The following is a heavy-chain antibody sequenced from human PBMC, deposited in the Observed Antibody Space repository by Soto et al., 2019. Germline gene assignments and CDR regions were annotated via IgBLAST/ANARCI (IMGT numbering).Heavy chain of an antibody. V-gene: IGHV4-31*03. CDR2: IFYSGST. CDR3: ARDQSLGVWADGYYYYGMDV. D-gene: IGHD6-6*01. CDR1: GGSISSGGYY. J-gene: IGHJ6*02. Sequence: QVQLQESGPGLVKPSQTLSLTCTVSGGSISSGGYYWSWIRQHPGKGLEWIGYIFYSGSTYYNPSLKSRVTISVDTSKNQFSLKLSSVTAADTAVYYCARDQSLGVWADGYYYYGMDVWGQGTTVTVSS.